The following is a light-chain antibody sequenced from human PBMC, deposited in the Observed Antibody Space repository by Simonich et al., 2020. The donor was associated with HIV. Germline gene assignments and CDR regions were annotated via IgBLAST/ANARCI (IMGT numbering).Light chain of an antibody. Sequence: QLVLTQSPSASASLGASVKLTCTLSSGHSSYAIAWHQQQPEKGPRYLMKLNSDGSHNKGDGIPDRFSGSSSGAERYLTISSLQSEDEADYYCSSYTSTSTIVFGGGTKLTVL. CDR2: LNSDGSH. V-gene: IGLV4-69*01. CDR3: SSYTSTSTIV. J-gene: IGLJ2*01. CDR1: SGHSSYA.